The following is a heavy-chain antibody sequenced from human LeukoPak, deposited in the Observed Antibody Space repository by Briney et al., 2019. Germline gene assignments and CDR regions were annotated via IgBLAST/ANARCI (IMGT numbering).Heavy chain of an antibody. CDR2: XXXYNGNT. Sequence: KXXXKASGXXXXXXXXXWVXQXPXQXXEXXXXXXXYNGNTNYAQKVQGRVTMTPDTSTSTAYMELRSLRSDDTAVYYCAALSTVYDSSLSGVDYWGQGTLVTVSS. CDR1: GXXXXXXX. V-gene: IGHV1-18*01. D-gene: IGHD3-22*01. CDR3: AALSTVYDSSLSGVDY. J-gene: IGHJ4*02.